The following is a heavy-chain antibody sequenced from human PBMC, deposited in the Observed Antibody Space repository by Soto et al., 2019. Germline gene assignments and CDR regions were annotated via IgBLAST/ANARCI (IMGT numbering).Heavy chain of an antibody. CDR3: ARDFVVTTMVRGVRDY. Sequence: GGSLRLSCAASGFTFSSYSMNWVRQAPGKGLEWVSSISSSSSYIYYADSVKGRFTISRDNAKNSLYLQMNSLRAEDTAVYYCARDFVVTTMVRGVRDYWGQGTLVTVSS. CDR1: GFTFSSYS. V-gene: IGHV3-21*01. D-gene: IGHD3-10*01. CDR2: ISSSSSYI. J-gene: IGHJ4*02.